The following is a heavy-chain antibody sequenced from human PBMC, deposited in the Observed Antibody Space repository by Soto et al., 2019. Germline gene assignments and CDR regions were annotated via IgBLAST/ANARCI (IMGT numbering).Heavy chain of an antibody. Sequence: GGSLRLSCAASGFTFSTYGIHWVRQAPGKGLEWVAVISYDGSNKYYADSVKGRFTISRDNSKNTLYLQMNSLRAEDTAGYYCAKEECSSTSCYVNYWGQGTLVTVSS. CDR2: ISYDGSNK. D-gene: IGHD2-2*01. CDR1: GFTFSTYG. CDR3: AKEECSSTSCYVNY. J-gene: IGHJ4*02. V-gene: IGHV3-30*18.